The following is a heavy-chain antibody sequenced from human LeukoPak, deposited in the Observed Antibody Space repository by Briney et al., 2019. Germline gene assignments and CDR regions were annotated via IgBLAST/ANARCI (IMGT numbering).Heavy chain of an antibody. D-gene: IGHD5-18*01. V-gene: IGHV3-7*01. CDR3: AREGIQLWSPVYYFYYYMDV. CDR2: IQQEGGAR. CDR1: KFTFGNYW. Sequence: GGSLRLSCVGSKFTFGNYWMTWVRQAPGKGLEWVANIQQEGGARYYVDSVKGRFTISRDNAKNSLYLQMNSLRAEDTGVYYCAREGIQLWSPVYYFYYYMDVWGKGTTVTVSS. J-gene: IGHJ6*03.